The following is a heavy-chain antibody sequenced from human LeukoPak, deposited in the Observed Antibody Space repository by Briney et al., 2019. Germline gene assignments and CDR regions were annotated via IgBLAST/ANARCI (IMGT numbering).Heavy chain of an antibody. Sequence: ASVKVSCKVSGYTLTELSMHWVRQAPGKGLEWMGGFDPEDGETIYAQKFQGRVTMTEDTSTDTAYMEVSSLRSEDTAVYYCATASPIVATITYFDYWGQGTLVTVSS. J-gene: IGHJ4*02. D-gene: IGHD5-12*01. V-gene: IGHV1-24*01. CDR3: ATASPIVATITYFDY. CDR2: FDPEDGET. CDR1: GYTLTELS.